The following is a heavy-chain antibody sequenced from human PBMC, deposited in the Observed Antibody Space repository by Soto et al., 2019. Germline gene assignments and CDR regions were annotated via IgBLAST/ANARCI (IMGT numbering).Heavy chain of an antibody. CDR1: GGSISSYY. Sequence: SETLSLTCTVSGGSISSYYWSWIRQPAGKGLEWIGRIYTSGSTNYNPSLKSRVTMSVXTXXXXFXLXLXXXTAAXTAVYYCARYDYYDSSGYGEGWGQGTLVTVSS. CDR2: IYTSGST. J-gene: IGHJ4*02. CDR3: ARYDYYDSSGYGEG. V-gene: IGHV4-4*07. D-gene: IGHD3-22*01.